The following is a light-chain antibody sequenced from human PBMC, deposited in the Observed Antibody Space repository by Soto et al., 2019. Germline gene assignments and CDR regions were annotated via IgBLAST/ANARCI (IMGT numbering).Light chain of an antibody. CDR1: QSVSSY. V-gene: IGKV3-15*01. CDR3: QQYNYWPYT. Sequence: EIVMTQSPATLSVSPGERATLSCRASQSVSSYLAWYQQKPGQAPRLLIYGASTRATGIPARFSGSGSGTEFNLTIRSMQSENFAIYYCQQYNYWPYTFGQGTKLEIK. CDR2: GAS. J-gene: IGKJ2*01.